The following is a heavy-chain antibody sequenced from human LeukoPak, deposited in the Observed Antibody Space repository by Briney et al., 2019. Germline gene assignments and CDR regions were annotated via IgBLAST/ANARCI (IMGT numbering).Heavy chain of an antibody. V-gene: IGHV4-34*01. J-gene: IGHJ6*03. CDR2: INHSGST. CDR3: ARGKKQGYCSSTSCYSAYYYYMDV. CDR1: GGSFSGYY. D-gene: IGHD2-2*02. Sequence: PSETLSLTCAVYGGSFSGYYWSWIRQPPGKGLEWIGEINHSGSTNYNPSLKRRVTISVDTSKNQFSLKLSSVTAADTAVYYCARGKKQGYCSSTSCYSAYYYYMDVWGKGTTVTVSS.